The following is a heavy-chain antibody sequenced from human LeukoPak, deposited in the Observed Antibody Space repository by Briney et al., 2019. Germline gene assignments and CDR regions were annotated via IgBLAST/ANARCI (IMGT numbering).Heavy chain of an antibody. D-gene: IGHD3-9*01. J-gene: IGHJ6*02. CDR1: GYTFTSYD. CDR2: MNPNSGNT. CDR3: ARGDYDILTGSVGPYYYYYGMDV. V-gene: IGHV1-8*01. Sequence: ASVKVSCKASGYTFTSYDINWVRQATGQGLEWMGWMNPNSGNTGYAQKFQGRVTMTRNTSISTAYMELSSLRSEDTAVYYCARGDYDILTGSVGPYYYYYGMDVWGQGTTVTVSS.